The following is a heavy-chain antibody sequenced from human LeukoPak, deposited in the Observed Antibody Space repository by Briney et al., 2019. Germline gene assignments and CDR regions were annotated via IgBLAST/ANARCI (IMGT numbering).Heavy chain of an antibody. CDR1: GFTFSSYG. CDR3: ARGDSSSWYLLDP. D-gene: IGHD6-13*01. V-gene: IGHV3-30*03. Sequence: GGSLRLSCAASGFTFSSYGMHWVRQAPGKGLEWVAVISYDGSNKYYADSVKGRFTISRDNSKNTLYLQMNSLRAEDTAVYYCARGDSSSWYLLDPWGQGTLVTVSS. J-gene: IGHJ5*02. CDR2: ISYDGSNK.